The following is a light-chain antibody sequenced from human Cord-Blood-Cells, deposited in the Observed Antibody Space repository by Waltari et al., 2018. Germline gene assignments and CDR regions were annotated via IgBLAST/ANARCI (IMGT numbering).Light chain of an antibody. CDR3: SSYAGSNNVV. Sequence: QSALTQPPSASGSPGQSVTIPSPGTSRDVGGYNHVSWHQQPPGKAPKLMLYEVSKRPSGVPARFSGSKSGNTASLTVSGLQAEDEADYYCSSYAGSNNVVFGGGTKLTVL. V-gene: IGLV2-8*01. CDR1: SRDVGGYNH. J-gene: IGLJ2*01. CDR2: EVS.